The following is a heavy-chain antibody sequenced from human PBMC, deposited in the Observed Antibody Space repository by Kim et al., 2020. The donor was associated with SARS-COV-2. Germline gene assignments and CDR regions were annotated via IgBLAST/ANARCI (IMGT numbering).Heavy chain of an antibody. V-gene: IGHV4-39*07. CDR3: ASNGFDI. CDR2: IYYIGTT. CDR1: GGSISSGRYY. J-gene: IGHJ3*02. Sequence: SETLSLTCTVSGGSISSGRYYWGWIRQPPGKGLEWIASIYYIGTTYYNPSLKSRVIISVDTSKNQFSLKLSSVTVADTAVYYCASNGFDIWGQGTMVTVS.